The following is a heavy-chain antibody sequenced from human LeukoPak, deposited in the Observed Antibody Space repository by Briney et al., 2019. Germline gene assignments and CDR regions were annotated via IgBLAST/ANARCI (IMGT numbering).Heavy chain of an antibody. CDR2: IYPGDSET. CDR1: GYTYW. CDR3: ARRAYCSIVTCYGAVKGAFDI. V-gene: IGHV5-51*01. Sequence: GESLKISCKASGYTYWIGWVRQMPGKGLEWMGIIYPGDSETKYSPSFQGQVTISVDKSINTAYLEWSKLKASDTAIYYCARRAYCSIVTCYGAVKGAFDIWGQGTMVTVSS. J-gene: IGHJ3*02. D-gene: IGHD2-2*01.